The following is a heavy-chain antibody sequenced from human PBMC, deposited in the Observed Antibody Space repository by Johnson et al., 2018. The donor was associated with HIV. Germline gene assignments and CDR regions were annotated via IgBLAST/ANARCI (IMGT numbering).Heavy chain of an antibody. Sequence: QVQLVESGGGVVQPGRSLRLSCVASGFTFSSYTMHWVRQAPGKGLEWVAVISYDGSNKYFADSVKGRFTISRDNSKNTLYLQMSSLRAEDTAVYYCARDLRVFDWFNAYDAFDIWGQGTMVTVSS. CDR3: ARDLRVFDWFNAYDAFDI. D-gene: IGHD3-9*01. CDR1: GFTFSSYT. V-gene: IGHV3-30*04. CDR2: ISYDGSNK. J-gene: IGHJ3*02.